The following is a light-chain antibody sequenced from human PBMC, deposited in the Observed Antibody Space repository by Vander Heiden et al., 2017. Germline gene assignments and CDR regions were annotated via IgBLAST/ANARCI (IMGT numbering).Light chain of an antibody. CDR2: DAS. CDR3: QQYDNLPYT. J-gene: IGKJ2*01. Sequence: DIQMTQSPSSLSASVGDRVTITCQASQEISNYLNWYQQKPGKAPKLLIYDASNLETGVSSRFSGSGSGTDFTFTISSLQPEDIATYYCQQYDNLPYTFGQGTKLEIK. V-gene: IGKV1-33*01. CDR1: QEISNY.